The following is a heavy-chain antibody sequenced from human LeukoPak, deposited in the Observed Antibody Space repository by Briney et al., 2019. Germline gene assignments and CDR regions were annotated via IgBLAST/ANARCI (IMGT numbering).Heavy chain of an antibody. CDR2: ISSSSKYI. J-gene: IGHJ4*02. Sequence: GGSLRLSCSGAGFSFSGYSMNWVRQAPGKGLVWVSSISSSSKYIYYADSVKGRFTISRDNAKNSLYLQMNSLTAEDTAMYYCSRSPQGTGSPVDCWGQGTLVTVSS. CDR3: SRSPQGTGSPVDC. D-gene: IGHD1-1*01. CDR1: GFSFSGYS. V-gene: IGHV3-21*01.